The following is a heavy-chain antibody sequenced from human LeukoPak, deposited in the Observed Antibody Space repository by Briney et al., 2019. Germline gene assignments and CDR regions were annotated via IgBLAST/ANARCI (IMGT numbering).Heavy chain of an antibody. V-gene: IGHV3-74*01. J-gene: IGHJ3*02. CDR2: INSDGSST. Sequence: PGGSLRLSCAASGFTFSSYWMHWVRQAPGKGLVWVSRINSDGSSTSYADSVKGRFTISRDNAKNTLYLQMNSLRAEDTAVYYCARVTLPSSGWYPRGDDAFDIWGQGTMVTVSS. CDR3: ARVTLPSSGWYPRGDDAFDI. D-gene: IGHD6-19*01. CDR1: GFTFSSYW.